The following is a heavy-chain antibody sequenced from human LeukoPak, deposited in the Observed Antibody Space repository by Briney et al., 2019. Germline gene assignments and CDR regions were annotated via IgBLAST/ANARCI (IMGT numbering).Heavy chain of an antibody. CDR2: IIPIFDTT. Sequence: ASAKVSCKASGGTFNTYAIIWVRQAPGQGLEWMGGIIPIFDTTNYAQKFQGRVTITADESTSTAYMELSGLRSEDTAVYYCARGLDTGIVRDAFDIWGQGSMVTVSS. J-gene: IGHJ3*02. CDR3: ARGLDTGIVRDAFDI. CDR1: GGTFNTYA. V-gene: IGHV1-69*13. D-gene: IGHD1-26*01.